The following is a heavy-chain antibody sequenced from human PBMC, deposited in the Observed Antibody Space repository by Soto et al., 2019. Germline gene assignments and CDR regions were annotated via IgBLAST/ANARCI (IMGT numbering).Heavy chain of an antibody. D-gene: IGHD7-27*01. V-gene: IGHV4-30-4*01. CDR1: GVPISSDYYC. CDR3: ASGPSGDKVDN. J-gene: IGHJ4*02. Sequence: QVQLQESGPGLVKPSQTLSLTCTVSGVPISSDYYCWGWILQSPEKSLEWIGNIYNSFNTYSKPSLVTRVTISADTSQTHLSLELTSVTAADTAVYYCASGPSGDKVDNWGKGPLVTVSS. CDR2: IYNSFNT.